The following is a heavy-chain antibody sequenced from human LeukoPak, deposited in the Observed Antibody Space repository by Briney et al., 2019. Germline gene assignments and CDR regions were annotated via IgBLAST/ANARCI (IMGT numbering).Heavy chain of an antibody. CDR1: GGSISITNYY. CDR2: SYYSGST. CDR3: ASDFDY. Sequence: PSETLSLTCTVSGGSISITNYYWGWIRQPPGKGLEWIGSSYYSGSTYYNPSLRSRVTISVDTSKNQFSLKLSSVTAADMAVYYCASDFDYWGQGTLVTVSS. V-gene: IGHV4-39*07. J-gene: IGHJ4*02.